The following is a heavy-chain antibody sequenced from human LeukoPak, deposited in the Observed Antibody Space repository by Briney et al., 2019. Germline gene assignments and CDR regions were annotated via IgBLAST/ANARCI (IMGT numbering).Heavy chain of an antibody. J-gene: IGHJ4*02. CDR3: TRLGYYDDSLGHYDY. CDR1: GYTFTNYY. CDR2: INPTSGST. V-gene: IGHV1-46*01. Sequence: ASVKVSCKASGYTFTNYYIHWVRQAPGHPLEWIGIINPTSGSTAYTQKFQGRVTMTRDTSTSTVYMELSSPRSGDRAVYYCTRLGYYDDSLGHYDYWVQGTLVIVSS. D-gene: IGHD3-22*01.